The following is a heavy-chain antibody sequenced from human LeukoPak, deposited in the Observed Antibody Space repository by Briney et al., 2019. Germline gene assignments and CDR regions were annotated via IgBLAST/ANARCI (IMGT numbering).Heavy chain of an antibody. CDR2: IRYDGSNK. Sequence: GGSLRLSCAASGFTFSSYGMHWDRQAPGKGLEWVAFIRYDGSNKYYADSVKGRFTISRDNSKNTLYLQMNSLRAEDTAVYYCAKDLYYYDSSGYYYGFDYWGQGTLVTVSS. D-gene: IGHD3-22*01. CDR1: GFTFSSYG. V-gene: IGHV3-30*02. J-gene: IGHJ4*02. CDR3: AKDLYYYDSSGYYYGFDY.